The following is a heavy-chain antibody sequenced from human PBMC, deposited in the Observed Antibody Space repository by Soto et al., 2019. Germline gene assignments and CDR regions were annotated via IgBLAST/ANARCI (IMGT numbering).Heavy chain of an antibody. CDR3: ARSETAGHRGVDI. Sequence: QVQLVQSGAEMREPGSSVKVSCKASGGTFSSSAINWLRQAPGQGPEWMGGIIPTFGTANYIEKFRGRVTITADTSTSTAYMEVSSLTSEDTAMYFCARSETAGHRGVDIWGQGTMVPVSS. J-gene: IGHJ3*02. V-gene: IGHV1-69*06. CDR1: GGTFSSSA. D-gene: IGHD6-19*01. CDR2: IIPTFGTA.